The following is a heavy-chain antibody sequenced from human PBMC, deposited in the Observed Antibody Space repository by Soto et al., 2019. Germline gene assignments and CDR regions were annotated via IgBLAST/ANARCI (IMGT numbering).Heavy chain of an antibody. J-gene: IGHJ6*04. D-gene: IGHD2-2*01. Sequence: EEQLVESGGGLVQPGGSLRLSCAASGLTVGRNYMSWVRQAPGKGLEWVSVIYSGDNTYYADSVKGRFTISRDNSKNTLLLQMNSRRAADTAVYYCARARVGGYCTGTSCYCLYMDVWGKGTTVTVSS. CDR1: GLTVGRNY. CDR3: ARARVGGYCTGTSCYCLYMDV. CDR2: IYSGDNT. V-gene: IGHV3-66*01.